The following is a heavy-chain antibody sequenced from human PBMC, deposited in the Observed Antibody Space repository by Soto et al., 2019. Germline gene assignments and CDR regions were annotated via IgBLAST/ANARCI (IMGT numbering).Heavy chain of an antibody. Sequence: SGPTLVNPTQTLTLTCTFSGFSLSTSGVGVGWIRQPPGKALEWLALIYWDDDKRYSPSLKSRLTITEDTSKNQVVLTMTNMDPVDTATYYCAHSITMVRGVTPNWFDPWGQGTLVTVSS. CDR1: GFSLSTSGVG. J-gene: IGHJ5*02. CDR2: IYWDDDK. V-gene: IGHV2-5*02. CDR3: AHSITMVRGVTPNWFDP. D-gene: IGHD3-10*01.